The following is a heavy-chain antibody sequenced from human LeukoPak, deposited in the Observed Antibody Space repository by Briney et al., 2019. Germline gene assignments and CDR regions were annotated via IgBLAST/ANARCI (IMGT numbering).Heavy chain of an antibody. Sequence: GGSLRLSCAASGFTFSSYGMHWVRQAPGKGLEWVAFIRYDGSNKYYADSAKGRFTISRDNSKNTLYLQMNSLRAEDTAVYYCAKDPHGVPSDYWGQGTLVTVSS. D-gene: IGHD4-17*01. J-gene: IGHJ4*02. CDR1: GFTFSSYG. CDR3: AKDPHGVPSDY. V-gene: IGHV3-30*02. CDR2: IRYDGSNK.